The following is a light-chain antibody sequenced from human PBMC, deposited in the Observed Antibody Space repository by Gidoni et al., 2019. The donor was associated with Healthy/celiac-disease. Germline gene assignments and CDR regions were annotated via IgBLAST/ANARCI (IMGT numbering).Light chain of an antibody. V-gene: IGKV1-5*03. CDR3: QQYNSYPYT. J-gene: IGKJ2*01. Sequence: DIQMTQSPSTLSASVGDRVTITCRASQSISSWLAWYQQKPGKAPKLLIYKAPSLESGVPSSFSGSGSGTEFTLTISSLQPDDFATYYCQQYNSYPYTFGQGTKLEIK. CDR1: QSISSW. CDR2: KAP.